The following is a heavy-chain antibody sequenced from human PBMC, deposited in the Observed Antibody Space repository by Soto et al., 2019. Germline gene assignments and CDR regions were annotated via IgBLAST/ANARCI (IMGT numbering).Heavy chain of an antibody. V-gene: IGHV4-30-2*01. CDR2: IYHSGSN. D-gene: IGHD1-26*01. CDR3: ARSVGKWELLHFAY. Sequence: PSENLSITFDVSGGSISTDDNSWSWIRQQPGKGQEWIGYIYHSGSNYYNASLKSRVTMSVDRYKNQFSLSLKSVTAAYTAVYYCARSVGKWELLHFAYWGQGTLVTVSS. J-gene: IGHJ4*02. CDR1: GGSISTDDNS.